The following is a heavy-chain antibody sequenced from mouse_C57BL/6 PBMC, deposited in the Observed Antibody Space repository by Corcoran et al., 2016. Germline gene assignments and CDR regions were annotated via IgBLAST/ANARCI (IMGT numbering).Heavy chain of an antibody. CDR2: INPNNGGT. V-gene: IGHV1-26*01. CDR3: ARFGGSRLYWYFDV. D-gene: IGHD1-1*01. J-gene: IGHJ1*03. Sequence: EVQLQQSGAELVKPGASVKISCKASGYTFTDYYMNWVKQSHGKSLEWIGDINPNNGGTSYNQKFKGKATLTVDKSSSTAYMELRSLTSEDSAVYYCARFGGSRLYWYFDVWGTGTTVTVSS. CDR1: GYTFTDYY.